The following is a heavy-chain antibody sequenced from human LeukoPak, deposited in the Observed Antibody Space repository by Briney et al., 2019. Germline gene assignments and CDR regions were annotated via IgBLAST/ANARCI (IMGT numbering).Heavy chain of an antibody. CDR2: INSDGSST. Sequence: GGSLRLSCAASGFTFSCDWMHWLRQAPEKGLVWVSRINSDGSSTNYADSVKGRFTISRDNAKNTLYLQMNSLRAEDTAVYYCAKGKAWEQPIDSWGQGSLVAVSS. D-gene: IGHD1-26*01. V-gene: IGHV3-74*01. CDR1: GFTFSCDW. CDR3: AKGKAWEQPIDS. J-gene: IGHJ4*02.